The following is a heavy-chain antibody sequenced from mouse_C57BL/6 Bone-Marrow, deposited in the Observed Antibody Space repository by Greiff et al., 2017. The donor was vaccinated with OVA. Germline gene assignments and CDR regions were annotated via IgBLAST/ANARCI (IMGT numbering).Heavy chain of an antibody. D-gene: IGHD2-4*01. CDR2: IDPSDSYT. J-gene: IGHJ2*01. V-gene: IGHV1-50*01. CDR3: ARERDYDGVDY. CDR1: GYTFTSYW. Sequence: QVQLQQPGAELVKPGASVKLSCKASGYTFTSYWMQWVKQRPGQGLEWIGAIDPSDSYTNYNQKFKGKATLTVYTSSSTAYMQLSRLTAEDSAVYYGARERDYDGVDYWGRGTTLTVSS.